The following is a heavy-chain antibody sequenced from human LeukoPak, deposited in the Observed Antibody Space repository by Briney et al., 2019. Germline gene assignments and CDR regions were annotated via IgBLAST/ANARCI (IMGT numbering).Heavy chain of an antibody. CDR3: ARDRGYSSGWTRYFDY. Sequence: GGSLRLSCAASGFTSSSFWMSWVRQAPGRWLEWVANIKQDGSEKCYVDSVKGRFTISRDNAKNSLYLQMNSLRAEDTAVYYCARDRGYSSGWTRYFDYWGQGTLVTVSS. CDR2: IKQDGSEK. CDR1: GFTSSSFW. J-gene: IGHJ4*02. D-gene: IGHD6-19*01. V-gene: IGHV3-7*01.